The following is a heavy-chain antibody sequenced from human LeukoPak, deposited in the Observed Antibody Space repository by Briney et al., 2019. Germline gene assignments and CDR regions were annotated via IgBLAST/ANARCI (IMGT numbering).Heavy chain of an antibody. CDR3: ARDTRGGHFDY. J-gene: IGHJ4*02. CDR1: GFTFSSYW. V-gene: IGHV3-7*03. Sequence: GGSLRLSCVASGFTFSSYWMSWVRQAPGKRLEWVANIKEDGSEKDYLDSVKGRFTISRDNAKNSVYLQISSLRADDTAVYYCARDTRGGHFDYWGQGTLVTVSS. CDR2: IKEDGSEK. D-gene: IGHD6-25*01.